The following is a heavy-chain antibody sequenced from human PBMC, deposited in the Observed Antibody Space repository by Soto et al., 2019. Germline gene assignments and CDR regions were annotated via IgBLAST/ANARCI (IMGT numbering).Heavy chain of an antibody. CDR1: GFTVSSNY. D-gene: IGHD2-2*01. J-gene: IGHJ4*02. CDR2: IYSGGST. V-gene: IGHV3-66*01. CDR3: ARSEYCSSTSCYGPFDY. Sequence: GGSLRLSCAASGFTVSSNYMSWVRQAPGKGLEWVSVIYSGGSTYYADSVKGRFTISRDNSKNTLYLQMNSLRAEDTAVYYCARSEYCSSTSCYGPFDYWGQGTLVTVSS.